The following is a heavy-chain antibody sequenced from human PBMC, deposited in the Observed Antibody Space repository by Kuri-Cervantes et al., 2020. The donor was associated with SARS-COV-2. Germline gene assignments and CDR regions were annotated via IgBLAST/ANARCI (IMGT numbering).Heavy chain of an antibody. J-gene: IGHJ3*02. CDR3: ANTPLVDAFDI. CDR1: GFTFSSYW. D-gene: IGHD2-8*02. CDR2: IKQDGSEK. V-gene: IGHV3-7*03. Sequence: GESLKISCAASGFTFSSYWMSWVRQAPGKGLEWVANIKQDGSEKYYVDSVKGRFTIPRDNAKNSLYLQMNSLRAEDTAVYYCANTPLVDAFDIWGQGTMVTVSS.